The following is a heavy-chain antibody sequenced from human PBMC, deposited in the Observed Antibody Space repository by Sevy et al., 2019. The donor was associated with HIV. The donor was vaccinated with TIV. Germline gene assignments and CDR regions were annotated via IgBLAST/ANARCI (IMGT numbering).Heavy chain of an antibody. Sequence: SETLPLTCNVSGGSIRSGRYYWSWIRQPAGKGLEWIGRIYIRGTTNYNPSLKSRITMSVDTSKNQFSLKLSSVTATDTAVYYCARELSDYGMDVWGQGTTVTVS. CDR1: GGSIRSGRYY. CDR3: ARELSDYGMDV. J-gene: IGHJ6*02. V-gene: IGHV4-61*02. CDR2: IYIRGTT.